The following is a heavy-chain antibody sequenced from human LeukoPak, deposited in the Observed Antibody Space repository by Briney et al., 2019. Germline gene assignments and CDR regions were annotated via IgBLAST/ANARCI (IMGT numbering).Heavy chain of an antibody. CDR2: ISAYNGNT. V-gene: IGHV1-18*01. D-gene: IGHD4-11*01. Sequence: AASVKVSCKASGYTFTSYGISWVRQAPGQGLEWMGWISAYNGNTNYAQKLQGRVTMTTDTSTSTAYMELRSLRSDDTAIYYCAKDRNSYYYYYNMDVWGKGTTVTVSS. J-gene: IGHJ6*03. CDR1: GYTFTSYG. CDR3: AKDRNSYYYYYNMDV.